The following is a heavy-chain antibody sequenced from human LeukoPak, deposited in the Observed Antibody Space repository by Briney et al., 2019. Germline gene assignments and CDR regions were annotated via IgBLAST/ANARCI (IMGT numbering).Heavy chain of an antibody. CDR2: FGTRSTSI. V-gene: IGHV3-21*01. CDR3: GREFSEGFDF. J-gene: IGHJ4*02. CDR1: GFTFSGYS. D-gene: IGHD3-3*02. Sequence: GGSLRLSCTASGFTFSGYSMNWIRQAPGKGLEWVSSFGTRSTSIYHAGSVKGRFAISRDNAKNLLYLQMNSLRAEDTALYYCGREFSEGFDFWGQGTLVTFSS.